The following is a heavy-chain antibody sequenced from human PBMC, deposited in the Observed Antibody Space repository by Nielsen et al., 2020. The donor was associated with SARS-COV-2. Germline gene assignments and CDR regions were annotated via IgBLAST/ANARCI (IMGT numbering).Heavy chain of an antibody. V-gene: IGHV3-11*06. CDR1: GFTFSDYY. Sequence: GGSLRLSCAASGFTFSDYYMSWIRQAPGKGLEWVSYISSSSSYTNYADSVKGRFTISRDNAKNSLYLQMNSLRAEDTAVYYCARVGLDTAMVTDYWGQGTLVTVSS. CDR3: ARVGLDTAMVTDY. J-gene: IGHJ4*02. CDR2: ISSSSSYT. D-gene: IGHD5-18*01.